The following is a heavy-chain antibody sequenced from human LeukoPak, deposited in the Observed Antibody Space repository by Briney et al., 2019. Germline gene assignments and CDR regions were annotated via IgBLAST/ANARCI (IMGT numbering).Heavy chain of an antibody. Sequence: GGSLRLSCAASGFTVSSNYMSWVRQAPGKGLEWVSVIYSGGSTYYADSEKGRFTISRDNSKNTLYLQMNSLRAEDTAVYYCAREIIAVAGIYFDYWGQGTLVTVSS. D-gene: IGHD6-19*01. CDR2: IYSGGST. J-gene: IGHJ4*02. V-gene: IGHV3-66*02. CDR3: AREIIAVAGIYFDY. CDR1: GFTVSSNY.